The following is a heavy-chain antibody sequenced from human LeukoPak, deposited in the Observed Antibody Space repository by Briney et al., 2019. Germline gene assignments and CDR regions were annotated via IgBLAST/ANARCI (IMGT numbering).Heavy chain of an antibody. Sequence: GGSLRLSCAASGFSFSTYAMSWVRQAPGQGLEWVSAISGSGKTYYPDSVKGRFTISRDNSKNTLYLQMNSLRAEDTAVYYCAKEHYDFWSGSFYYYYGMDVWGQGTTVTVSS. CDR1: GFSFSTYA. V-gene: IGHV3-23*01. CDR3: AKEHYDFWSGSFYYYYGMDV. CDR2: ISGSGKT. D-gene: IGHD3-3*01. J-gene: IGHJ6*02.